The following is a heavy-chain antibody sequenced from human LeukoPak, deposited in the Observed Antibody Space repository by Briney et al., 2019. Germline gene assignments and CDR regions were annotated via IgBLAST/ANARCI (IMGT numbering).Heavy chain of an antibody. D-gene: IGHD1-26*01. CDR2: ISWNSESV. CDR1: GFTFDDYA. V-gene: IGHV3-9*01. Sequence: GGSLRLSCAASGFTFDDYAMHWVRQAPGKGLEWVSGISWNSESVAYADSVKGRFTISRDNAKNSLYLQMNSLRAEDTALYYCATQMVGATTIDHWGQGTLVTVSS. J-gene: IGHJ4*02. CDR3: ATQMVGATTIDH.